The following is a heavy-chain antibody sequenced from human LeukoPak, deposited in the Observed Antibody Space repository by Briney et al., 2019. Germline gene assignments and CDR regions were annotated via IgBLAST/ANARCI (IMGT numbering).Heavy chain of an antibody. Sequence: GGSLRLSCAASGFTFSDYYMSWLRQAPGKGLEWVSYISSSGSTIYYADSVKGRFTISRDNAKNSLYLQMNSLRAEDTAVYYCAKTKMAGVYYFDYWGQGTLVTVSS. CDR3: AKTKMAGVYYFDY. V-gene: IGHV3-11*01. J-gene: IGHJ4*02. CDR2: ISSSGSTI. D-gene: IGHD5-24*01. CDR1: GFTFSDYY.